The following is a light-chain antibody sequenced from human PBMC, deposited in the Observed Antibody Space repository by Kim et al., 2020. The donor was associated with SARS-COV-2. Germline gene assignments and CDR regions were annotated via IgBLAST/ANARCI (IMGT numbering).Light chain of an antibody. J-gene: IGLJ3*02. V-gene: IGLV2-14*03. CDR3: GSYTGTSIWV. CDR2: DDI. Sequence: QSALTQPPSVSGSPGQTVTISCTGTSSNVGGNYADSCHQHHPGEATKLIFYDDIKRSAGVSRLFSGTKSANTASPTIAGRQAEDEDDYCCGSYTGTSIWVFGGGTRLTVL. CDR1: SSNVGGNYA.